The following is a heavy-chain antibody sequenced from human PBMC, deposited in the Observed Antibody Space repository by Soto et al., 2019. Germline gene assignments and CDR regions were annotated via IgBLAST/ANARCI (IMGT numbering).Heavy chain of an antibody. CDR2: ISWKSGSI. V-gene: IGHV3-9*01. D-gene: IGHD3-9*01. Sequence: GGSLRLSCAASGFTFDDYAMHWVRQAPGKGLEWVSGISWKSGSIGYADSVKGRFTISRDNAKNSLYLQMNSLRAEDTALYYCAKDAGDLYYDILTGYPDYWGQGTLVTVSS. J-gene: IGHJ4*02. CDR3: AKDAGDLYYDILTGYPDY. CDR1: GFTFDDYA.